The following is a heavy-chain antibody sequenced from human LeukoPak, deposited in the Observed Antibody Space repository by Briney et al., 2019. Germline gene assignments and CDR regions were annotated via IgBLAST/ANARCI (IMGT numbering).Heavy chain of an antibody. CDR1: GYTFTTYT. CDR3: ARDLKPGYSGYDYEGYFDY. D-gene: IGHD5-12*01. V-gene: IGHV1-3*01. Sequence: GASVKVSCKASGYTFTTYTIHWVRQAPGQRLEWMGWIDAGNDNTKYSQKFQGGVTITGDTSASTAYMELSSLRSEDTAVYYCARDLKPGYSGYDYEGYFDYWGQGTLVTVSS. CDR2: IDAGNDNT. J-gene: IGHJ4*02.